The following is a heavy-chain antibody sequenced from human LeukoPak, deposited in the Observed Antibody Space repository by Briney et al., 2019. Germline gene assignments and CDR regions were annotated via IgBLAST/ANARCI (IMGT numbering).Heavy chain of an antibody. CDR3: ARDSTSEGYYYYGMDV. J-gene: IGHJ6*02. V-gene: IGHV3-53*01. CDR1: GFTFSSYA. D-gene: IGHD2-2*01. Sequence: GGSLRLSCAASGFTFSSYAMHWVRQAPGKGLEWVSVIYSGGSTYYADSVKGRFTISRDNSKNTLYLQMNSLRAEDTAVYYCARDSTSEGYYYYGMDVWGQGTTVAVSS. CDR2: IYSGGST.